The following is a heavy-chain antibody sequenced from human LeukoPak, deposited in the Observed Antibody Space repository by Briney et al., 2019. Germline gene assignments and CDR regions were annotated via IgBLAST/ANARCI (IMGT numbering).Heavy chain of an antibody. J-gene: IGHJ5*02. V-gene: IGHV2-70*11. D-gene: IGHD3-10*01. Sequence: SGPALVKPTQTLTLTCTFSGFSLSTSGICVSWIRQPPGKALEWLARIDWDDDKYYSTSLKTRLTISKDTSKNQVVLTMTNMDPVDTATYYCARMTSGSYGKRGFDPWGQGTLVTVSS. CDR1: GFSLSTSGIC. CDR3: ARMTSGSYGKRGFDP. CDR2: IDWDDDK.